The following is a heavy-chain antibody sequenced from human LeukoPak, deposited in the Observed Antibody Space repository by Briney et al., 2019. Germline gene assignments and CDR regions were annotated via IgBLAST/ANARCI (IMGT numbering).Heavy chain of an antibody. CDR1: GFTFRNYN. CDR2: ISESSSFI. J-gene: IGHJ5*02. CDR3: ARQRGYCRSGVCRGWFDP. V-gene: IGHV3-21*01. Sequence: GGSLRLSCAASGFTFRNYNMTWVRQAPGKGLEWVSSISESSSFIQYADSLKGRFAISRDNAKNSLYLQMNSLRAEDTAVYYCARQRGYCRSGVCRGWFDPWGQGTLVTVSS. D-gene: IGHD2-15*01.